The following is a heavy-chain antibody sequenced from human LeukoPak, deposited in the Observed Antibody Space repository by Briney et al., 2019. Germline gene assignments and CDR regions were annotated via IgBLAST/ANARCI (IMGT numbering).Heavy chain of an antibody. J-gene: IGHJ5*02. V-gene: IGHV7-4-1*02. CDR3: ARAAYSSTWYDYFDP. D-gene: IGHD6-13*01. CDR2: INTNTGNP. CDR1: GATFSTSA. Sequence: ASVKVSCKASGATFSTSAISWVRQAPGHGLEWMGWINTNTGNPTYAQGFTGEFVFSVDTSVNTAYLQISSLKAEDTAVYYCARAAYSSTWYDYFDPWGQGTLVTVSS.